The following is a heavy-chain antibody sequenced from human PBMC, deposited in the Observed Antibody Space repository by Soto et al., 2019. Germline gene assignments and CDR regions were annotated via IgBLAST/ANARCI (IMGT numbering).Heavy chain of an antibody. V-gene: IGHV3-30*03. Sequence: GGSLRLSCAASGFTFSSYGMHWVRQAPGKGLEWVAVISYDGSNKYYADSVKGRFTISRDNSKNTLYLQMNSLRAEDTAVYYCARSPYSVSYLAYFEHWGQGTLVTVSS. CDR3: ARSPYSVSYLAYFEH. CDR1: GFTFSSYG. J-gene: IGHJ4*02. CDR2: ISYDGSNK. D-gene: IGHD1-26*01.